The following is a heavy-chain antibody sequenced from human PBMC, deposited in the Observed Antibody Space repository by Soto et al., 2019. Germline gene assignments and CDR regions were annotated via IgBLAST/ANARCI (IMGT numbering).Heavy chain of an antibody. CDR3: ARIWGPYDYGDYVGFFDY. Sequence: EVQLVESGGGLVQPGGSLRLSCAASGFTFSSYAMHWVRQAPGKGLEYVSAISSNGGSTYYVNSVKGRFTISRDNSKNTLYLQMGSLRAEDMAVYYCARIWGPYDYGDYVGFFDYWGQGTLVTVSS. CDR1: GFTFSSYA. V-gene: IGHV3-64*01. D-gene: IGHD4-17*01. J-gene: IGHJ4*02. CDR2: ISSNGGST.